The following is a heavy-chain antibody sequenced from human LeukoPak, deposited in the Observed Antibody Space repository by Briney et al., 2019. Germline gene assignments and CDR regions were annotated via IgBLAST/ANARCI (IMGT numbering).Heavy chain of an antibody. D-gene: IGHD2-15*01. CDR2: IYPGDSNI. CDR3: VRRASGVSVFDI. Sequence: GESLKISCEASGYKFSSYWIGWVRQMPGKGLELMGIIYPGDSNIRYRPSFQGQVTISADVSISTAYLQWTSLKDSDTAMYYCVRRASGVSVFDIWGQGTMVTVSS. V-gene: IGHV5-51*01. J-gene: IGHJ3*02. CDR1: GYKFSSYW.